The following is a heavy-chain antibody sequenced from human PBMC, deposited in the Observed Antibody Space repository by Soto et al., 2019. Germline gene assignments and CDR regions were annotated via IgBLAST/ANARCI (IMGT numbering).Heavy chain of an antibody. V-gene: IGHV1-58*01. CDR1: GFTFTSSA. CDR2: IVVGSGNT. CDR3: AAVAGYYDFWSGYYSTQDYYYYGMDV. Sequence: ASVKVSCKASGFTFTSSAVQWVRQARGQRLEWIGWIVVGSGNTNYAQKFQERVTITRDMSTSTAYMELSSLRSEDTAVYYCAAVAGYYDFWSGYYSTQDYYYYGMDVWGQGTTVTVSS. J-gene: IGHJ6*02. D-gene: IGHD3-3*01.